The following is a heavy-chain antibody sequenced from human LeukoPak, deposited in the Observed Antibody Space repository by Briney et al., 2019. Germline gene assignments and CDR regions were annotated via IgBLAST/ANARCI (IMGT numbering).Heavy chain of an antibody. V-gene: IGHV4-61*01. J-gene: IGHJ4*02. Sequence: SETLSLTCTVSGGSVSSGSYYWSCIRQPPGKGLEWIGYIYYSGSTNYNPSLKSRVTISVDTSKNQFSLKLSSVTAADTAVYYCARELAVAGKGGYDYWGQRTLVTVSS. CDR3: ARELAVAGKGGYDY. D-gene: IGHD6-19*01. CDR1: GGSVSSGSYY. CDR2: IYYSGST.